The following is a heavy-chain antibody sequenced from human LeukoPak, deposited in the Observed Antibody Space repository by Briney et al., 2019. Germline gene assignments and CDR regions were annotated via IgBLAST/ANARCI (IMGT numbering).Heavy chain of an antibody. V-gene: IGHV1-18*01. J-gene: IGHJ4*02. D-gene: IGHD3-22*01. CDR1: GYTFTSYG. Sequence: ASVKVSCKASGYTFTSYGISWVRQAPGQGLEWMGWISAYNGNTNYAQKLQGRVTMTTDTSTSTAYMEVRSLRSDDTAVYYCARDREYDSSGYPPGDYWGQGTLVTVSS. CDR3: ARDREYDSSGYPPGDY. CDR2: ISAYNGNT.